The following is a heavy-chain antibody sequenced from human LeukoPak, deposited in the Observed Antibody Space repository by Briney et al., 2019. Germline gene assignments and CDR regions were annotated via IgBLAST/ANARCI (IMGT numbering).Heavy chain of an antibody. J-gene: IGHJ4*02. CDR1: ALTFSDYA. V-gene: IGHV3-23*01. CDR3: AKDPRSSSWFYYFYY. D-gene: IGHD6-13*01. CDR2: IIGSVGST. Sequence: GGSLRLSCSASALTFSDYAMTWVSQAPGKGLEGVSSIIGSVGSTYYADSVKGGFTIYRDNSKNTLYLQRNNLSAEDTAVYYCAKDPRSSSWFYYFYYWGQGTLVSVST.